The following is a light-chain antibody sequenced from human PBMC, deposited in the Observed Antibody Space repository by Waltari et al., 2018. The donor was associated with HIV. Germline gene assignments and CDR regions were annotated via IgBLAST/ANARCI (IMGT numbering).Light chain of an antibody. CDR3: AAWDDTLSGPD. CDR1: RSNIVSNY. Sequence: QSVLTQPPSASGTPGQRVTISCSGSRSNIVSNYVYWYQQLPGTAPKLLIYRNNERPSGVPDRFSGSKSGTSASLAISGLRSEDEADYYCAAWDDTLSGPDFGTGTKVTVL. J-gene: IGLJ1*01. CDR2: RNN. V-gene: IGLV1-47*01.